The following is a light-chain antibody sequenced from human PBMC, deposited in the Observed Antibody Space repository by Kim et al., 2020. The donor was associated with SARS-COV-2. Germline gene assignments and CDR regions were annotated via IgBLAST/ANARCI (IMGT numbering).Light chain of an antibody. J-gene: IGKJ4*01. CDR1: QSVRNK. CDR2: GVS. Sequence: VSPGERATLYCRASQSVRNKLAWYQQKPGQAPRLLISGVSTRAIGIPARFSGSGSGTEFTLTISSLQSEDFALYYCQQYNNRPLTFGGGTKVDIK. V-gene: IGKV3D-15*01. CDR3: QQYNNRPLT.